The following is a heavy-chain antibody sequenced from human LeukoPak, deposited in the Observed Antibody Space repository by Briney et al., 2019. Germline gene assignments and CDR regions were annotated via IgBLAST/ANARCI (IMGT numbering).Heavy chain of an antibody. CDR1: GGSISSYY. CDR3: ARDRGQLGTNRFDP. J-gene: IGHJ5*02. Sequence: SETLSLTCTVSGGSISSYYWSWIRQPPGKGLEWIGYIYYSGSTNYNPSLKSRVTISVDTSKNQFSLKLSSVTAADTAVYYCARDRGQLGTNRFDPWGQGTLVTVSS. CDR2: IYYSGST. V-gene: IGHV4-59*01. D-gene: IGHD3-10*01.